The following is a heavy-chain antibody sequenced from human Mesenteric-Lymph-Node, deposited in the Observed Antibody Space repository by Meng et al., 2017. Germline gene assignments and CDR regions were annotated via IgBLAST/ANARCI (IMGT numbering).Heavy chain of an antibody. Sequence: GESLKISCTASGFTFGDYAMSWVRQAPGKGLEWVGFIRSKAYGGTTEYAASVKGRFTISRDDSKSIAYLQMNSLKTEDTAVYYCTRDRGDYVLIYYYYGMDVWGQGTTVTVSS. CDR2: IRSKAYGGTT. J-gene: IGHJ6*02. CDR1: GFTFGDYA. V-gene: IGHV3-49*04. CDR3: TRDRGDYVLIYYYYGMDV. D-gene: IGHD4-17*01.